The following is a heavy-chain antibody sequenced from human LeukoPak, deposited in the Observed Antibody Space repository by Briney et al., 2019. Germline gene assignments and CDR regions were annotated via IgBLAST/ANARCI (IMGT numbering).Heavy chain of an antibody. D-gene: IGHD3-22*01. CDR3: AKDDRYYYDSSGYNWFDP. CDR1: GFTFSSYA. J-gene: IGHJ5*02. Sequence: GGSLRLSCAASGFTFSSYAMSWVRQAPGKGLEWVSATSGSGGSTYYADSVKGRFTISRDNSKNTLYLQMNSLRAEDTAVYYCAKDDRYYYDSSGYNWFDPWGQGTLVTVSS. CDR2: TSGSGGST. V-gene: IGHV3-23*01.